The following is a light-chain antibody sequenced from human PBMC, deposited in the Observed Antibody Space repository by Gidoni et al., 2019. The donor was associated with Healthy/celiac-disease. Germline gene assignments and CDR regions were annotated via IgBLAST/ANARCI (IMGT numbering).Light chain of an antibody. V-gene: IGKV1-27*01. J-gene: IGKJ2*01. CDR2: AAS. CDR3: QKYNSAPYT. Sequence: DIQMTQSPSSLSASVVDRVTISCRASQGISNYLAWYQQKPEKVPKLLIYAASTLQSGVPSRFSGSGSGTDFTLTISSLQPEDVATYYCQKYNSAPYTFGQGTKLEIK. CDR1: QGISNY.